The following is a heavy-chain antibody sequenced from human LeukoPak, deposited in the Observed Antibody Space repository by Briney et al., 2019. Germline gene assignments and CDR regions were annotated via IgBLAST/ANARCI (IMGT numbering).Heavy chain of an antibody. V-gene: IGHV4-30-2*01. CDR2: IHHSGST. D-gene: IGHD3-22*01. J-gene: IGHJ4*02. CDR3: ARSHYDSSGSPIFGLGVDY. CDR1: GGSISSDGYS. Sequence: SETLSLTCTVSGGSISSDGYSWNWIRQPPGKGLEWIGYIHHSGSTYYNPSLKSRVTISVDRSKNQFSLKLSSVTAADTAVYYCARSHYDSSGSPIFGLGVDYWGQGTLVTVSS.